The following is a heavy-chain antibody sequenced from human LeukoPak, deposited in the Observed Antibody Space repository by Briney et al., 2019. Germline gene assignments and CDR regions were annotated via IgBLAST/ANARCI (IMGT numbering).Heavy chain of an antibody. D-gene: IGHD3-9*01. J-gene: IGHJ5*02. CDR3: ARDRFLRYFDWLDVNWFDP. Sequence: ATVKVSCKASGYTFTSYGISWVRQAPGQGLEWMGWISAYNGNTNYAQKLQGRVTMTTDTSTSTAYMELRSLRSDDTAVYYCARDRFLRYFDWLDVNWFDPWGQGTLVTVSS. CDR1: GYTFTSYG. V-gene: IGHV1-18*01. CDR2: ISAYNGNT.